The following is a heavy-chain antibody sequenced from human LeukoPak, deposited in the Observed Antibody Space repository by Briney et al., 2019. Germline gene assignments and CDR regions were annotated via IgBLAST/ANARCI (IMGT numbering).Heavy chain of an antibody. CDR3: ARQRRDDYSNYYYYMDV. J-gene: IGHJ6*03. Sequence: RGSLRLSCAASGFTVSSNYMSWVRQAPGKGLEWVSVIYSGGSTYYADSVKGRFTISRDNSKNTLYLQMNSLRAEDTAVYYCARQRRDDYSNYYYYMDVWGKGTTVTVSS. CDR1: GFTVSSNY. V-gene: IGHV3-66*02. D-gene: IGHD4-11*01. CDR2: IYSGGST.